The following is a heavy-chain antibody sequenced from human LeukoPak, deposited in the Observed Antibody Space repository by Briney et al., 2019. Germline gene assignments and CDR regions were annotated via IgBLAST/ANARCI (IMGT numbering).Heavy chain of an antibody. J-gene: IGHJ4*02. CDR2: IYYSGST. V-gene: IGHV4-59*12. CDR1: GGSISSYY. Sequence: SETLSLTCTVSGGSISSYYWSWIRQPPGKGLEWIGYIYYSGSTNYNPSLKSRVTISVDTSKNQFSLKLSSVTAADTAVYYCARAPVGITMVRGVIVTYPSYSDYWGQGTLVTVSS. CDR3: ARAPVGITMVRGVIVTYPSYSDY. D-gene: IGHD3-10*01.